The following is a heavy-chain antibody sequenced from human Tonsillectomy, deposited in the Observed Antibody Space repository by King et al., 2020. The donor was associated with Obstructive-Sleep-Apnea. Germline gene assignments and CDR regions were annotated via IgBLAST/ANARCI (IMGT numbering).Heavy chain of an antibody. CDR2: IGTSGHTI. V-gene: IGHV3-11*01. Sequence: VQLVESGGGLVKPGGSLRLSCAASGFTFSDYYMNWIRQAPGKGLEWVSYIGTSGHTIHYADSVKGRFTISRDNANNSLFLQMNSLRAEDTAMYYCARGWESHDSEIPLQHWGQGTLVTVSS. D-gene: IGHD3-22*01. CDR1: GFTFSDYY. J-gene: IGHJ1*01. CDR3: ARGWESHDSEIPLQH.